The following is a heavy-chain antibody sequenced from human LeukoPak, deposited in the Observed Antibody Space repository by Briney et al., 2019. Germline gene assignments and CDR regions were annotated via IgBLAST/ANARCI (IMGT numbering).Heavy chain of an antibody. J-gene: IGHJ4*02. D-gene: IGHD2-15*01. CDR2: IRSGGINK. CDR1: GFTFSNYG. Sequence: GGSLRLSCEACGFTFSNYGMHWVRQARGKGLEGVAFIRSGGINKYYADSVKGRFTISRDNSQNTLFLQMNSLRAEDTALYYCAKDLRSDGTYYDYWGQGTLVTVSP. CDR3: AKDLRSDGTYYDY. V-gene: IGHV3-30*02.